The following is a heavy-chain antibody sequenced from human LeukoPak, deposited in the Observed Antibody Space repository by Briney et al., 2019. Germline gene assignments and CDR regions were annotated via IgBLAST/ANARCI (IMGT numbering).Heavy chain of an antibody. D-gene: IGHD2-15*01. Sequence: PVKVSCKASGGTFSTYAVSWVRQAPGQGLEWMGGIIPIFGKADYAQKFQDRVTITADESTSTAYMELSSLRSEDTALYYCARAGEYCSGGSCYSGVYFDYWGQGTLVTVSS. CDR3: ARAGEYCSGGSCYSGVYFDY. CDR2: IIPIFGKA. CDR1: GGTFSTYA. V-gene: IGHV1-69*13. J-gene: IGHJ4*02.